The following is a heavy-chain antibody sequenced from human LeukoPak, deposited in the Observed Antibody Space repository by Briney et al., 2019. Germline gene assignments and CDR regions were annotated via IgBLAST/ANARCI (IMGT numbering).Heavy chain of an antibody. J-gene: IGHJ5*02. CDR2: ISAYNGNT. Sequence: ASVKVSCKASGYTFTSYGIRWVRQAPGQGLEWMGWISAYNGNTNYAQKLQGRVTMTTDTSTSTAYMELRSLRSDDTAVYYCARSPSTYYYGSGKGNWFDPWGQGTLVTVSS. CDR1: GYTFTSYG. V-gene: IGHV1-18*01. CDR3: ARSPSTYYYGSGKGNWFDP. D-gene: IGHD3-10*01.